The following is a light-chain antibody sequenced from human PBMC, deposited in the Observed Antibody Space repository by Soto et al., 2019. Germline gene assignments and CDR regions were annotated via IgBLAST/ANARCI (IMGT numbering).Light chain of an antibody. CDR3: QQYNSYSRT. CDR2: DAS. Sequence: DIQMTQSPSTLSASVGDRVTITCRASQSISSWLAWYQQKPGKAPNLLIYDASSLESGVPSRFSGGGTGTEFTLTISSLQPDDFATYYCQQYNSYSRTFGQGTTGDIK. J-gene: IGKJ1*01. CDR1: QSISSW. V-gene: IGKV1-5*01.